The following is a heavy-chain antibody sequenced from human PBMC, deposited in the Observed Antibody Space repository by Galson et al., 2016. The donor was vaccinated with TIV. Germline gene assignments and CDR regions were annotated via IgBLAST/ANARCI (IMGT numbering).Heavy chain of an antibody. J-gene: IGHJ4*02. Sequence: QSGAEVKKPGESLKISCEASGYSFATYWIAWVRQKPGKGLEWMGIVYPDDSDTTYNPSFQGQVTFSADKSINTAFLQWSSLEASDTAKDYCARRSPRYGKFDYWGQGTPVTVSS. D-gene: IGHD4-17*01. CDR1: GYSFATYW. CDR2: VYPDDSDT. V-gene: IGHV5-51*01. CDR3: ARRSPRYGKFDY.